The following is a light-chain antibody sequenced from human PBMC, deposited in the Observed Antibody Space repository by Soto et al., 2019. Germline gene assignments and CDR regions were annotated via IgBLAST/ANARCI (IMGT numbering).Light chain of an antibody. CDR1: SCDVGGYND. Sequence: QSVLTQPPSASGAPGQSVTISCTGTSCDVGGYNDVSWYQQLPGKAPKLMIYEVSKRPSGVPDRFSGSKSGNTASLTVAGHQPEDEADYYRSSYAGSNKSVFGTGTKLTVL. CDR3: SSYAGSNKSV. J-gene: IGLJ1*01. CDR2: EVS. V-gene: IGLV2-8*01.